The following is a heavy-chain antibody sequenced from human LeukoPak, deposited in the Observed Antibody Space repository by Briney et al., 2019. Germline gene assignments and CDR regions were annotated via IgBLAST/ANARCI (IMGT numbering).Heavy chain of an antibody. CDR3: ARAAADYSNYGWFDL. Sequence: GGSLRLSCAASGFTFSSYGMHWVRQAPGKGLEWVAVISYDGSNKYYADSVKGRFTISRDNSKNTLYLQMNSLRAEDTAVYYCARAAADYSNYGWFDLWGQGTLVTVSS. V-gene: IGHV3-30*03. D-gene: IGHD4-11*01. CDR1: GFTFSSYG. J-gene: IGHJ5*02. CDR2: ISYDGSNK.